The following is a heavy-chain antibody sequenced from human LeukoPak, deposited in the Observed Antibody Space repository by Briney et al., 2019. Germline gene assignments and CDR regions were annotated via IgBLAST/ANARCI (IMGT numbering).Heavy chain of an antibody. D-gene: IGHD6-13*01. CDR2: ISYDGSNK. CDR1: GFTFSSYG. CDR3: ARAQGGAAAGLDY. V-gene: IGHV3-30*03. Sequence: GGSLRLSCAASGFTFSSYGMHWVRQAPGKGLEWVAVISYDGSNKYYADSVKGRFTISRDNSKNTLHLQMNSLRAEDTAVYYCARAQGGAAAGLDYWGQGTLVTVSS. J-gene: IGHJ4*02.